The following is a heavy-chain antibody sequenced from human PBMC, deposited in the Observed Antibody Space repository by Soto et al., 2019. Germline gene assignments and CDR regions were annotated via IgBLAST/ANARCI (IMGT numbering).Heavy chain of an antibody. CDR1: GGTFSSYT. D-gene: IGHD3-3*01. Sequence: QVQLVQSGTEVKKPGSSVKVSCRASGGTFSSYTISWVRQAPGQGLEWMGRIIPILGIANYAQKFQGRVTITADKSTSTAYMELSSLRSEDTAVYYCAYYAHYDFWSGYRFDYCGQGTLVTVSS. CDR3: AYYAHYDFWSGYRFDY. CDR2: IIPILGIA. V-gene: IGHV1-69*02. J-gene: IGHJ4*02.